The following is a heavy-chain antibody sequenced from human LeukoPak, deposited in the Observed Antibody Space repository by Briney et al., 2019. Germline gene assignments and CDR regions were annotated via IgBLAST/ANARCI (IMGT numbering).Heavy chain of an antibody. D-gene: IGHD3-22*01. V-gene: IGHV4-38-2*02. CDR2: IYHSGST. Sequence: SETLSLTCTVSGYSISSGYYWGWIRQPPGKGLEWIGSIYHSGSTYYNPSLKSRVTISVDTSKNQLSLKLSSVTAADTAVYYCARVRFDSSGTNFDYWGQGTLVTVSS. CDR3: ARVRFDSSGTNFDY. CDR1: GYSISSGYY. J-gene: IGHJ4*02.